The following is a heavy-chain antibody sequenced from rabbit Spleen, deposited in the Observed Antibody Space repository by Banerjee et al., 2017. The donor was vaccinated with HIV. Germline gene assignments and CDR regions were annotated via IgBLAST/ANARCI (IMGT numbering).Heavy chain of an antibody. CDR3: VRDQAHMLDL. J-gene: IGHJ4*01. D-gene: IGHD1-1*01. V-gene: IGHV1S7*01. Sequence: QSLEESGGGLVKPEGSLALTCIASEFSFSGDSYMCGVRQAPGKGLEWIGYIDPAFGSPHYASWVNGRFTISSHNAQNTLYLQLNRLTAADTAAYFCVRDQAHMLDLWGPGTLVTVS. CDR2: IDPAFGSP. CDR1: EFSFSGDSY.